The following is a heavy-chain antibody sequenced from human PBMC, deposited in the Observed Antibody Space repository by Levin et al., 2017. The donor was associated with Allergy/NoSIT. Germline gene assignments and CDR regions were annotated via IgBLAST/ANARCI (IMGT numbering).Heavy chain of an antibody. Sequence: SGPTLVKPTQTLTLTCTFSGFSLSTSGMCVSWIRQPPGKALEWLALIDWDDDKYYSTSLKTRLTISKDTSKNQVVLTMTNMDPVDTATYYCARRPNYCTNGVCGGSHFDYWGQGTLVTVSS. CDR1: GFSLSTSGMC. J-gene: IGHJ4*02. CDR3: ARRPNYCTNGVCGGSHFDY. CDR2: IDWDDDK. V-gene: IGHV2-70*01. D-gene: IGHD2-8*01.